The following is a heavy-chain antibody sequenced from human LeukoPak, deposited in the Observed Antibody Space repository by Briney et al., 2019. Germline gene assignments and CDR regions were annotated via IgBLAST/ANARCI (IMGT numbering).Heavy chain of an antibody. CDR2: FDPEDGET. CDR3: ASDSPGFWSGYYYMDV. CDR1: GYTLTELS. D-gene: IGHD3-3*01. V-gene: IGHV1-24*01. J-gene: IGHJ6*03. Sequence: ASVKVSCKVSGYTLTELSMHWVRQAPGKGLEWMGGFDPEDGETIYAQKFQGRVTMTEDTSTDTAYMELSSLRSEDTAVYYCASDSPGFWSGYYYMDVWGKGTTVTVSS.